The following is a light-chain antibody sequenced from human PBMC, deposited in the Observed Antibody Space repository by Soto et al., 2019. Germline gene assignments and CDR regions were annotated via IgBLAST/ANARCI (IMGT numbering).Light chain of an antibody. V-gene: IGKV3-20*01. J-gene: IGKJ5*01. CDR1: QSVSSSY. Sequence: EIVLTQSPGTLSLSPGERATLSFSASQSVSSSYLAWYQQKPGQAPRLLIYGASSRATGIPDRFSGSGSGTDFTLTINRLEPEDFAVYYCQQYGSSITFGQGTRLEIK. CDR2: GAS. CDR3: QQYGSSIT.